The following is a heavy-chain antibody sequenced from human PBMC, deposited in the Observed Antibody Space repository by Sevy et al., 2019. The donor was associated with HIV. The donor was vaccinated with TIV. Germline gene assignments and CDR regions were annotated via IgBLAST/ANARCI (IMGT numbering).Heavy chain of an antibody. CDR2: ISLYNGNT. J-gene: IGHJ4*02. D-gene: IGHD6-19*01. V-gene: IGHV1-18*01. Sequence: ASVKVSCKASGYTFVRYGISWVRQAPGQGLEWMGWISLYNGNTNTAQKAQGRVTMTTDTSTRTAYMELRSLSSDDTVVYYCAREAIAVAGTGFDYWGQGTLVTVSS. CDR1: GYTFVRYG. CDR3: AREAIAVAGTGFDY.